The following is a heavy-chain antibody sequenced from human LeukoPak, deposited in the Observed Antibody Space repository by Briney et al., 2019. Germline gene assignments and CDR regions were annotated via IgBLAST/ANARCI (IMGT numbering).Heavy chain of an antibody. CDR2: ISSSGSTI. V-gene: IGHV3-48*03. D-gene: IGHD5-18*01. CDR1: GFTFSSYE. CDR3: ARALTTTMAPG. J-gene: IGHJ4*02. Sequence: PGGSLRLSCAASGFTFSSYEMNWVRQAPGKGLEWVSYISSSGSTIYYADSVKGRFTISRDNAKNPLYLQMNSLRADDTAVYYCARALTTTMAPGGGQGTLVTV.